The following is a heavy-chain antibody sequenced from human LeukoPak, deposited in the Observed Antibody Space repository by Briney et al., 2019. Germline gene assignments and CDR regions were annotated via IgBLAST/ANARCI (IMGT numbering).Heavy chain of an antibody. J-gene: IGHJ3*02. CDR2: SGST. CDR3: AREGSYSDDAFDI. CDR1: GYSISSGYY. V-gene: IGHV4-38-2*02. Sequence: SETLSLTCTVSGYSISSGYYWGWIRQPPGKGLEWIGSGSTYYNPSLKGRVTISVDTSKNQFSLKLSSVTAADTAVYYCAREGSYSDDAFDIWGQGTMVTVSS. D-gene: IGHD1-26*01.